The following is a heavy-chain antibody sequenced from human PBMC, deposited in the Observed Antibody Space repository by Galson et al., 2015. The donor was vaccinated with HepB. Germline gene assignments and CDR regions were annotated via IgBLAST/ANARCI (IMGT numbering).Heavy chain of an antibody. CDR1: GYTFTGYY. D-gene: IGHD2-21*01. CDR3: ARDEYCGGDCSWGWFDP. J-gene: IGHJ5*02. CDR2: INPNSGGT. Sequence: SVKVSCKASGYTFTGYYMHWVRQAPGQGLEWMGWINPNSGGTNYAQKFQGRVTMTRDTSISTAYMELSRLRSDDTAVYYCARDEYCGGDCSWGWFDPWGQGTLVTVSS. V-gene: IGHV1-2*02.